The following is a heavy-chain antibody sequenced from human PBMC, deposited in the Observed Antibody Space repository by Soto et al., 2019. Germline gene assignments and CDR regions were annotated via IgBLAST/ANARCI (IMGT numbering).Heavy chain of an antibody. CDR3: ARPFSSGWYGDFDF. CDR2: ISYDANNK. V-gene: IGHV3-30-3*01. Sequence: SLRLSCAASGFAFSSYAMHWVRRAPGKGLEWVAVISYDANNKYYADSVKGRFTISRDNSKKTMYLQMSSLRAEDTAVYYCARPFSSGWYGDFDFWGQGTLVTVSS. D-gene: IGHD6-19*01. CDR1: GFAFSSYA. J-gene: IGHJ4*02.